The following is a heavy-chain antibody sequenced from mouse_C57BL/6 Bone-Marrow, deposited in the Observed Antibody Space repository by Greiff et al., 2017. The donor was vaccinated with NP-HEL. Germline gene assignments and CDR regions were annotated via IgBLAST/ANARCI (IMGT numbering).Heavy chain of an antibody. V-gene: IGHV2-2*01. CDR1: GFSLTSYG. CDR2: IWSGGST. J-gene: IGHJ2*01. CDR3: ARGNWDFDY. D-gene: IGHD4-1*01. Sequence: VQLQQSGPGLVQPSQSLSITCTVSGFSLTSYGVHWVRQSPGKGLEWLGVIWSGGSTDYNAAFISRLSISKDNSTSQVFFKMNSLQADDTAIYYCARGNWDFDYWGKGTTLTVSS.